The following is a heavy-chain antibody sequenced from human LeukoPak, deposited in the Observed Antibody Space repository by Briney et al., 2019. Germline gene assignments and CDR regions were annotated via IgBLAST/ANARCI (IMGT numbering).Heavy chain of an antibody. J-gene: IGHJ4*02. CDR2: IYHSGST. V-gene: IGHV4-38-2*01. CDR1: GYSISSGYY. Sequence: SETLSLTCAVSGYSISSGYYWGWIRQPPGKGLEWIGSIYHSGSTYYNPSLKSRVTISVDTSKNQFSLKLSSVTAADTAVYYCARTKGGITSPVDYWGQGTLVTVPS. CDR3: ARTKGGITSPVDY. D-gene: IGHD3-16*01.